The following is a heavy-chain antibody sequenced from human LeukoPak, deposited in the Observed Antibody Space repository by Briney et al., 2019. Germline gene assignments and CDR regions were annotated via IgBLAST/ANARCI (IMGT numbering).Heavy chain of an antibody. CDR2: INHSGST. D-gene: IGHD2-8*01. CDR3: AREYCTNGVCNWFDP. V-gene: IGHV4-34*01. CDR1: GGSFSGYY. J-gene: IGHJ5*02. Sequence: KPSETLSLTCAVYGGSFSGYYWSWIRQPPGKGLEWIGEINHSGSTNYNPSLKSRVTISVDTSKNQFSLKLSSVTAADTAVYYCAREYCTNGVCNWFDPWGQGTLVTVSS.